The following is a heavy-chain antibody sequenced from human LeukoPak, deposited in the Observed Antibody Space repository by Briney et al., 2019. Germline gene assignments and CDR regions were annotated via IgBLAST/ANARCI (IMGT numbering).Heavy chain of an antibody. CDR2: ISSSSSYI. D-gene: IGHD3-10*01. CDR1: GFTFSSYS. CDR3: ARESWSSGSSHFDY. Sequence: PGGSLRLSCAASGFTFSSYSMNWVRQAPGKGLEWVSSISSSSSYIYYADSVKGRFTISRDNAKNSLYLQMNSLRAEDTAVYYCARESWSSGSSHFDYWGPGTLVTVSS. V-gene: IGHV3-21*01. J-gene: IGHJ4*02.